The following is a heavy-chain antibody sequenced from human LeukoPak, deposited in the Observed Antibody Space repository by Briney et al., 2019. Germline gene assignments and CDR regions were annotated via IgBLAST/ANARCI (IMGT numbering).Heavy chain of an antibody. D-gene: IGHD3-10*01. J-gene: IGHJ4*02. V-gene: IGHV3-7*01. CDR1: GFTFGSYW. CDR2: IKQDGSEK. CDR3: ARVIGSYFDS. Sequence: GGSLRLSCAASGFTFGSYWMGWVRQAPGKGLEWVANIKQDGSEKYYVDSMKGRFTISRDNAKNSLYLQMNSLRVEDTAVYYCARVIGSYFDSWGQGTLVTVSS.